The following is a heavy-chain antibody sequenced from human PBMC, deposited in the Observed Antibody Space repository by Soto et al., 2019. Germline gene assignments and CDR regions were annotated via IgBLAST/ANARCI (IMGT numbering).Heavy chain of an antibody. CDR3: GTDPYYGAIDY. D-gene: IGHD3-10*01. CDR1: GFSFNSSW. CDR2: IKKDGTEI. V-gene: IGHV3-7*01. J-gene: IGHJ4*02. Sequence: EVQLMESGGGLVQPGGSLRLSCVTSGFSFNSSWMAWVRQAPGKGLEWVADIKKDGTEINYVDSVKGRVTISRDNAMNSLYLQIDSLRVEDTAVYYCGTDPYYGAIDYWGLGTQVIVSS.